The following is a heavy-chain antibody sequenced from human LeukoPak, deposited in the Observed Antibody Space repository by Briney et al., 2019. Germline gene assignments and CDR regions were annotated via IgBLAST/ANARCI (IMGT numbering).Heavy chain of an antibody. V-gene: IGHV4-59*01. D-gene: IGHD3-16*02. CDR3: ARVGAGELSSNALDY. J-gene: IGHJ4*02. CDR2: IYYSGST. CDR1: GGSISSYY. Sequence: SETLSLTCTVSGGSISSYYWSWIRQPPGKGLEWIGYIYYSGSTNYNPSLKSRVTISVDTSKNQFSLKLSSVTAADTAVYYCARVGAGELSSNALDYWGQGTLVTVSS.